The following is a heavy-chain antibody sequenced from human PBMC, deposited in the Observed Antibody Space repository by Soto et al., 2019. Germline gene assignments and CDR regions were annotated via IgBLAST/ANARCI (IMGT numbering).Heavy chain of an antibody. Sequence: GESLKISCKGSGYSFTSYWIGWVRQMPGKGLEWRGIIYPGDSDTRYSPSFQGQVTISADKSISTAYLQWSSLKASDTAMYYCARQLGIAARLANYYYGMDVWGQGTTVTVSS. CDR1: GYSFTSYW. CDR2: IYPGDSDT. CDR3: ARQLGIAARLANYYYGMDV. D-gene: IGHD6-6*01. V-gene: IGHV5-51*01. J-gene: IGHJ6*02.